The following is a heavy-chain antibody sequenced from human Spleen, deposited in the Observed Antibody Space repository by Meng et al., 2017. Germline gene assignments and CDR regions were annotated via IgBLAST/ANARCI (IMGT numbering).Heavy chain of an antibody. D-gene: IGHD5-18*01. J-gene: IGHJ4*02. CDR3: ARDTLMYRYGSLPFDY. V-gene: IGHV1-3*01. Sequence: QVQLVQSGAEVKKPGASVKVSCKASGYSFSSYAIHWVRQAPGQRLEWMGWINAGNGNTKYSQMFQGRVTITRDTSASTAYMELSSLRSEDTAVHYCARDTLMYRYGSLPFDYWGQGTLVTVSS. CDR2: INAGNGNT. CDR1: GYSFSSYA.